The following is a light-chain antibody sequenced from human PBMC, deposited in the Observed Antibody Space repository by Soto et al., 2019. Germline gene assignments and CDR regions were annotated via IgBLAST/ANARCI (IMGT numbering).Light chain of an antibody. CDR1: SSDVGGFDY. J-gene: IGLJ1*01. CDR2: EVS. CDR3: SSYTGRXTYV. V-gene: IGLV2-14*01. Sequence: QSALTQPASVSGSPGQSITISCAGTSSDVGGFDYVSWYQQHPGKAPKLMIYEVSNRPSGVSDRFSGSKSGNTASLTISGPHLGDGADNYCSSYTGRXTYVFGTGTRVPVL.